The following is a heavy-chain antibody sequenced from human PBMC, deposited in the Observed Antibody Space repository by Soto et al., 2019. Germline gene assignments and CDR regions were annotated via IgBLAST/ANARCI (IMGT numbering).Heavy chain of an antibody. Sequence: GGSLRLSCAASGFTFSSYWMHWVRQAPGKGLVWVSRINSDGSSTSYADSVKGRFTISRDNAKNTLYLQMNSLRAEDTAVYYCARVDDYSNPVAWGQGTLVTVSS. D-gene: IGHD4-4*01. CDR1: GFTFSSYW. V-gene: IGHV3-74*01. CDR3: ARVDDYSNPVA. CDR2: INSDGSST. J-gene: IGHJ5*02.